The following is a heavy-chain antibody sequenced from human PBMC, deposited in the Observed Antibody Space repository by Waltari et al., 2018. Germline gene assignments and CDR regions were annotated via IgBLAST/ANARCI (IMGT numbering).Heavy chain of an antibody. CDR3: ARTPWYSGSYYYFDY. CDR2: IYPVDSDT. D-gene: IGHD1-26*01. V-gene: IGHV5-51*01. J-gene: IGHJ4*02. Sequence: EVQLVQSGAEVKKPGESLKISCKGSGYSFTSYWIGWVRQMPGKGLEWMGNIYPVDSDTSYSPSFHGQVTISADKSISTAYLQWSSLKASDTAMYYCARTPWYSGSYYYFDYWGQGTLVTVSS. CDR1: GYSFTSYW.